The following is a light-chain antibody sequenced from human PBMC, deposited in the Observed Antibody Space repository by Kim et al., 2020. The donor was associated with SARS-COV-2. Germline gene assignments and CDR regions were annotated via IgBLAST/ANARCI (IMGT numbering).Light chain of an antibody. V-gene: IGLV6-57*03. CDR1: SGSIASNY. CDR2: EDN. Sequence: KTVTIACTRSSGSIASNYVQWYQQRPGSAPTTVIYEDNQRPSGVPERFSGSIDSSSNSAPLTISGLKTEDEADYYCQSYDSSNRWVFGGGTKLTVL. J-gene: IGLJ3*02. CDR3: QSYDSSNRWV.